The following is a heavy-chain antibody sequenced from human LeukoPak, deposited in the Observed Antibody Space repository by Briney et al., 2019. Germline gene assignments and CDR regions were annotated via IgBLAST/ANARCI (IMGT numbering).Heavy chain of an antibody. J-gene: IGHJ4*02. CDR2: ISSGSTAT. D-gene: IGHD2-21*02. Sequence: GGSLRLSCAASGFTFSTYSMNWVRQAPGKGLEWISYISSGSTATTYSADSVKGRFTISRDNAKNSLYLQMNSLRAEVTAVYYCARERVVVTGREYYIDYWGQGTLVTVSS. CDR3: ARERVVVTGREYYIDY. V-gene: IGHV3-48*01. CDR1: GFTFSTYS.